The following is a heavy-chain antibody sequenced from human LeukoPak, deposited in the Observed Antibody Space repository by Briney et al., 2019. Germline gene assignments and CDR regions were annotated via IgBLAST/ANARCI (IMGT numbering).Heavy chain of an antibody. Sequence: HGESLKISCKGSGYSFTSYWIGWVRQMPGKGLEWMGIIYPGDSDTRYSPSFQGQVTISADKSISTAYLQWSSLKASDTAMYYRARQAGDIVVVPAAILTRIYYYMDVWGKGTTVTVSS. V-gene: IGHV5-51*01. J-gene: IGHJ6*03. CDR3: ARQAGDIVVVPAAILTRIYYYMDV. D-gene: IGHD2-2*02. CDR2: IYPGDSDT. CDR1: GYSFTSYW.